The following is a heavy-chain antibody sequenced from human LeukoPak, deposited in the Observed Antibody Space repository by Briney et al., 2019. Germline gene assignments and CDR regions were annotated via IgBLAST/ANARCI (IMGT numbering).Heavy chain of an antibody. CDR3: ARHEPKGDHQNAFDM. Sequence: SETLSLTCAVYGGSFSGYYWSWIRQPPGKGLEWIGEINHSGSTNYNPSLKSRVTISVDTSKNQFSLKLSSVTAADTAVYYCARHEPKGDHQNAFDMWGQGTKVTVSS. J-gene: IGHJ3*02. CDR1: GGSFSGYY. CDR2: INHSGST. V-gene: IGHV4-34*01. D-gene: IGHD2-21*02.